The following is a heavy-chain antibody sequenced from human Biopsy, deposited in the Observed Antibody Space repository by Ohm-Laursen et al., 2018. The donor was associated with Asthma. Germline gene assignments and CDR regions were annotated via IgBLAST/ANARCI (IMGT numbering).Heavy chain of an antibody. CDR2: IYSGGTS. Sequence: SLRLSCAASGLAVSRDHMFWVRQAPGKGLEWVSVIYSGGTSHTADSVRGRFTISRDYSKNTLYLQMNSLRAEDTAVYYCARDSYSSGLYDDFESWGQGTLVTVSS. CDR3: ARDSYSSGLYDDFES. CDR1: GLAVSRDH. D-gene: IGHD6-19*01. J-gene: IGHJ4*02. V-gene: IGHV3-53*01.